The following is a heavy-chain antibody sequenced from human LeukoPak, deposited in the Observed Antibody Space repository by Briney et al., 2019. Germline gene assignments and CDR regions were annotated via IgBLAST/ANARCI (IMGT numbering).Heavy chain of an antibody. J-gene: IGHJ4*02. CDR3: ASSGYSSGQNFDY. CDR2: IWYDGSNK. Sequence: GGSLRLSCAASGFTFSSYGTHWVRQAPGKGLEWVAVIWYDGSNKYYADSVKGRFTISRDNSKNTLYLQMNSLRAEDTAVYYCASSGYSSGQNFDYWGQGTLVTVSS. V-gene: IGHV3-33*01. CDR1: GFTFSSYG. D-gene: IGHD6-19*01.